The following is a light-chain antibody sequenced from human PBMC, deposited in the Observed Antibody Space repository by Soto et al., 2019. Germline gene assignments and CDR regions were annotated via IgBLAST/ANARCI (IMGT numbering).Light chain of an antibody. V-gene: IGLV1-40*01. CDR2: GNS. CDR3: QSYDSSLSGYV. J-gene: IGLJ1*01. CDR1: SSNIGAGYD. Sequence: QSALTQPPSVSGAPGQRVTISCTGRSSNIGAGYDVNWYQQLPGTAPKFLIFGNSNRPSGVPDRFSGSKSGTSASLAITGLQAEDEADYYCQSYDSSLSGYVFGTGTKVTVL.